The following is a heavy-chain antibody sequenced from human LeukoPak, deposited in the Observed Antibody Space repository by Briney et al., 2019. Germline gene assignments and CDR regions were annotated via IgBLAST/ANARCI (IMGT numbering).Heavy chain of an antibody. CDR2: ISGTDNST. V-gene: IGHV3-23*01. CDR3: AKDPGYSSGWYDGY. D-gene: IGHD6-19*01. CDR1: GFIFSSYA. Sequence: GGSLRLSCTASGFIFSSYAMSWVRQAPGKGLEWVSGISGTDNSTNYADSVKGRFTISRDNSKNTLYLQMNSLRAEDTAVYYCAKDPGYSSGWYDGYWGQGTLVTVSS. J-gene: IGHJ4*02.